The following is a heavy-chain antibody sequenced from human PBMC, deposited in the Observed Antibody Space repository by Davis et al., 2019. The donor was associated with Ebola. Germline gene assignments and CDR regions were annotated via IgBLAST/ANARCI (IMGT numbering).Heavy chain of an antibody. CDR2: IYYSGST. CDR3: ARETRGWWFDP. Sequence: MPSETLSLTCTVSGGSISSGDYYWSWIRQPPGKGLEWIGYIYYSGSTNYNPSLKSRVTISVDTSKNQFSLKLSSVTAADTAVYYCARETRGWWFDPWGQGTLVTVSS. CDR1: GGSISSGDYY. V-gene: IGHV4-61*08. J-gene: IGHJ5*02. D-gene: IGHD2-15*01.